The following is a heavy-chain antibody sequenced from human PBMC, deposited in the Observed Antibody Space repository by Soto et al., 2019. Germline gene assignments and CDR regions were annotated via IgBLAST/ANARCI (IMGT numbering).Heavy chain of an antibody. J-gene: IGHJ4*01. Sequence: SPTLSLTCAISGDSVSSTSAAWSWIRQSPSRGLEWLGRTYYRSKWYSDYAVSVKSRITINPDTSKNQFSLQLNSVTPEDTAVYYCARGSYYSGWVWGHGTLVTVSS. CDR2: TYYRSKWYS. D-gene: IGHD6-19*01. CDR1: GDSVSSTSAA. V-gene: IGHV6-1*01. CDR3: ARGSYYSGWV.